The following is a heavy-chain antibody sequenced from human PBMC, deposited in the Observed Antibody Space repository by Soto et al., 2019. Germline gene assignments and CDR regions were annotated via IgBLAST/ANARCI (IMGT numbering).Heavy chain of an antibody. V-gene: IGHV3-48*03. CDR3: AMVRGILTGYSNYFDY. CDR1: GFTFSSYE. Sequence: PGGSLRLSCAASGFTFSSYEMNWVRQAPGKGLEWVSYISSSGSTIYYADSVKGRFTISRDNAKNSLYLQMNSLRAEDTAVYYCAMVRGILTGYSNYFDYWGQGTLVTVSS. CDR2: ISSSGSTI. D-gene: IGHD3-9*01. J-gene: IGHJ4*02.